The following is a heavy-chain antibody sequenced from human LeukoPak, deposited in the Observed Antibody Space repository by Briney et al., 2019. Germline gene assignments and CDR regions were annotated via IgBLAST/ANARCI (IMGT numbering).Heavy chain of an antibody. V-gene: IGHV4-61*08. Sequence: SETLSLTCTVSGGSISSGGYYWSWIRQPPGKGLEWIGYIYYSGSTNYNPSLKSRVTISVDTSKNQFSLKLSSVTAADTAVYYCARSGWLPHFDYWGQGTLVTVSS. J-gene: IGHJ4*02. CDR3: ARSGWLPHFDY. D-gene: IGHD5-24*01. CDR2: IYYSGST. CDR1: GGSISSGGYY.